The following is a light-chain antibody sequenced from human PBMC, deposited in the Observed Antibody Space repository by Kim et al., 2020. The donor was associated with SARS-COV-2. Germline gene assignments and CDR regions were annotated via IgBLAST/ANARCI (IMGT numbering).Light chain of an antibody. CDR2: DPS. CDR1: QSVSGY. CDR3: QQRSDGPFT. V-gene: IGKV3-11*01. J-gene: IGKJ3*01. Sequence: FSPEERATPSCRASQSVSGYMAWYQQKPGQAPSLLIYDPSDGATGIPARFSVSGSGTDFTLTISSLEPEDIAVYYCQQRSDGPFTFGAGTKVDIK.